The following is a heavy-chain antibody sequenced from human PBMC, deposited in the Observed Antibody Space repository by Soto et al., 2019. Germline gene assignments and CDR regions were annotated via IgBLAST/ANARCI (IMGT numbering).Heavy chain of an antibody. CDR2: MNPNSGNT. CDR3: ARGQITIFGVVGMDV. D-gene: IGHD3-3*01. J-gene: IGHJ6*04. V-gene: IGHV1-8*01. Sequence: ASVKVSCKASGYTFTSYDINWVRQATGQGLEWMGWMNPNSGNTGYAQKFQGRVTMTRNTSISTAYMELSSLRSEDTAVYYCARGQITIFGVVGMDVWGKGTTVTVSS. CDR1: GYTFTSYD.